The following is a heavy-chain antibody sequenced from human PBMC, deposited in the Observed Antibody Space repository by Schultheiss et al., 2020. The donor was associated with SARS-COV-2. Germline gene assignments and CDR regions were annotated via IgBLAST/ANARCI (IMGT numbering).Heavy chain of an antibody. Sequence: GGSLRLSCKGSGFTFSSYSMNWVRQAPGKGLEWVANIKQDGSEKYYVDSVKGRFTISRDNAKNSLYLQMNSLRAEDTAVYYCARDTYGDAIDYWGQGTLVTISS. CDR2: IKQDGSEK. D-gene: IGHD4-17*01. CDR3: ARDTYGDAIDY. V-gene: IGHV3-7*03. J-gene: IGHJ4*02. CDR1: GFTFSSYS.